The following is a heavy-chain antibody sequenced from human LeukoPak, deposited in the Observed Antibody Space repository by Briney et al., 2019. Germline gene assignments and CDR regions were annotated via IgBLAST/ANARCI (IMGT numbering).Heavy chain of an antibody. CDR1: GGSISSSSYY. D-gene: IGHD6-13*01. Sequence: PSETLSLTCTVSGGSISSSSYYWGWVRQAPGKGLEWVSGISDSGGTTYYADSVKSRFTISRDNSKNTLYLQMNSLRADDTAVYYCAKLMSSSIWSGIDYWGQGTLVTGSS. CDR2: ISDSGGTT. V-gene: IGHV3-23*01. CDR3: AKLMSSSIWSGIDY. J-gene: IGHJ4*02.